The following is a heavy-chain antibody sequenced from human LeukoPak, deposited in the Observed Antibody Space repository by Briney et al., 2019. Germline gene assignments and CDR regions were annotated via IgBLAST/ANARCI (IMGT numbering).Heavy chain of an antibody. J-gene: IGHJ4*02. CDR1: GGTFSSFT. V-gene: IGHV1-69*02. D-gene: IGHD2-2*02. CDR3: ARGRGYCSSTSCYNPFDY. CDR2: IIPILGIA. Sequence: ASLKVSCKASGGTFSSFTISWVRQAPGQGLEWMGRIIPILGIANYAQKFQGRVTITADKSTSTAYMELSSLRSEDTAVYYCARGRGYCSSTSCYNPFDYWGQGTLVTVSS.